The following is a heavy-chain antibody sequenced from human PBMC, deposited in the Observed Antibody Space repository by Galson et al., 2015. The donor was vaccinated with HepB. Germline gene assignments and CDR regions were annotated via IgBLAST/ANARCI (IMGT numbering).Heavy chain of an antibody. CDR1: GFTFSSYG. CDR3: AKETYYYDSSGYFGY. D-gene: IGHD3-22*01. CDR2: IWYDGSNK. J-gene: IGHJ4*02. Sequence: SLRLSCAASGFTFSSYGMHWVRQAPGRGLEWVAVIWYDGSNKYYVDSVKGRFTISRDNSKNTLYLQMNSLRAEDTAVYYCAKETYYYDSSGYFGYWGQGTLVTVSS. V-gene: IGHV3-33*06.